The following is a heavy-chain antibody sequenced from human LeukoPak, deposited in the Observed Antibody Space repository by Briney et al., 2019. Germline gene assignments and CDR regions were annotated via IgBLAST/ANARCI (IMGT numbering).Heavy chain of an antibody. V-gene: IGHV4-34*01. CDR2: INHSGST. CDR3: AGGGAIKRPFDY. CDR1: SVSFNGYY. Sequence: PSETLSFNCSVYSVSFNGYYWIWNRPPPGKGLEWIGEINHSGSTNYKPSLKSRVTISVDTSKNQFSLKLSSVTAADAAVYYCAGGGAIKRPFDYWGQGTLVTVSS. J-gene: IGHJ4*02.